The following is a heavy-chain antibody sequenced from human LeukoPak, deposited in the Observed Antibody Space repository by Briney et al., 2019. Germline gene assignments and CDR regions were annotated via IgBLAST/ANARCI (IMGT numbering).Heavy chain of an antibody. J-gene: IGHJ4*02. CDR3: ATDSLSGWPPRD. Sequence: GASVKVFCKASGYTFTSYAMHWVRQAPGQRLEWMGWINAGNGNTKYSQKFQGRVTITRDTSASTAYMELSSLRSEDTAVYYCATDSLSGWPPRDWGQGTLVTVSS. V-gene: IGHV1-3*01. CDR1: GYTFTSYA. CDR2: INAGNGNT. D-gene: IGHD6-19*01.